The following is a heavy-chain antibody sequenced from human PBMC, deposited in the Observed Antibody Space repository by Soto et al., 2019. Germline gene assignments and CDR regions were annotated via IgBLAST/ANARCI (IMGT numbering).Heavy chain of an antibody. V-gene: IGHV1-2*04. D-gene: IGHD1-1*01. Sequence: QVQLVQSGAEVKKPGASVKVSCKASGYTFTGYYMHWVRQAPGQGLEWMGWINPNSGGTNYAQKFQGWVTMTRDTSISTAYMELSRLRSDDTAVYDCARESGWNEGWFDPWGQGTLVTVSS. CDR1: GYTFTGYY. J-gene: IGHJ5*02. CDR3: ARESGWNEGWFDP. CDR2: INPNSGGT.